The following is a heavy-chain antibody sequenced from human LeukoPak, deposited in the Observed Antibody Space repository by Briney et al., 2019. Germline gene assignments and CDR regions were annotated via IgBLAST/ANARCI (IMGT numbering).Heavy chain of an antibody. V-gene: IGHV4-39*07. CDR1: GGSISSSNYY. J-gene: IGHJ4*02. Sequence: SETLSLTCTVSGGSISSSNYYWGWIRQPPGKGLEWIGNIYYSGSTYYNPSLKGRVTISVDTSKNQFSLKLRSVTAADTAVYYCARENTVNYFDYWGQGTLVTVSS. CDR3: ARENTVNYFDY. D-gene: IGHD4-17*01. CDR2: IYYSGST.